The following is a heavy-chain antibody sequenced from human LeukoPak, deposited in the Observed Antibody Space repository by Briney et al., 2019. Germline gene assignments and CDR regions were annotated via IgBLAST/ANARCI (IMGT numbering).Heavy chain of an antibody. Sequence: GRSLRLSCAASGFTFSNAWMSWVRQAPGKGLEWVGRIKSKTDGGTTDYAAPVKGRFTISRDDSKNTLYLQMNSLKTEDTAVYYCTTEPPGYCSSTSCWEGNWFDPWGQGTLVTVSS. D-gene: IGHD2-2*01. CDR2: IKSKTDGGTT. J-gene: IGHJ5*02. V-gene: IGHV3-15*01. CDR1: GFTFSNAW. CDR3: TTEPPGYCSSTSCWEGNWFDP.